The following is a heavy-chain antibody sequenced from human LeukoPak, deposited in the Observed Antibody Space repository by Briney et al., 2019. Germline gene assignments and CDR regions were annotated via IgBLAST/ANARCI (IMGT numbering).Heavy chain of an antibody. CDR3: AYGSNSAADH. D-gene: IGHD4-23*01. Sequence: PSETLSLTCTVSGGSISSWTYYWGWIGQPPGKGLEWIGTIYYGGTNYYNPSLKSRVTISVDTSKNQFSLNLNSVTAEDTAVYYCAYGSNSAADHWGQGTLVTV. J-gene: IGHJ4*02. CDR1: GGSISSWTYY. CDR2: IYYGGTN. V-gene: IGHV4-39*01.